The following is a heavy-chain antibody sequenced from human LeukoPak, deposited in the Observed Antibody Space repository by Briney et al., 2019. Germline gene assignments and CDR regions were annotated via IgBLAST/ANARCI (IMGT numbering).Heavy chain of an antibody. CDR2: VHPISGDT. CDR1: GYTFTAHY. J-gene: IGHJ4*02. V-gene: IGHV1-2*02. Sequence: ASVKVSYKASGYTFTAHYIHWVRQAPGQGLEWMGWVHPISGDTNYAQRFQGRVTMTRDTSITTAYMDLSRLASDDTAVYYCATVRTSGNFPYYLDYWGQGTMVTVSS. D-gene: IGHD1-1*01. CDR3: ATVRTSGNFPYYLDY.